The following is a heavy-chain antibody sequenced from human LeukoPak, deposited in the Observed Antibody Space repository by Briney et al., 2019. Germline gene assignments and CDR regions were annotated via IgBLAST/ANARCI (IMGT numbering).Heavy chain of an antibody. J-gene: IGHJ4*02. V-gene: IGHV3-9*01. CDR1: GFTFDDYA. CDR3: AKGHVDTAMASDY. CDR2: ISWNSGSI. D-gene: IGHD5-18*01. Sequence: GRSLRLSCAASGFTFDDYAMHWVRQAPGKGLEWVSGISWNSGSIGYADSVKGRFTISRDNAKNSLYLQMNSLRAEDTALYYCAKGHVDTAMASDYWGQGTLVTVSS.